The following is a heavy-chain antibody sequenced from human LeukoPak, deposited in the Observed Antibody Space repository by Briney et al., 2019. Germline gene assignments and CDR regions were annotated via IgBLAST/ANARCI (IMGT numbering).Heavy chain of an antibody. CDR2: IYSGGST. CDR1: GFTVSSNY. D-gene: IGHD3-22*01. J-gene: IGHJ4*02. V-gene: IGHV3-53*01. Sequence: GGSLRLSCAASGFTVSSNYMSWVRQAPGKGLEWVSVIYSGGSTYYADSVKGRFTISRDNSKNTLYLQMNSLRAEDTAVYYCARDSNYYDSSGYPDYWGQGTLVTVSS. CDR3: ARDSNYYDSSGYPDY.